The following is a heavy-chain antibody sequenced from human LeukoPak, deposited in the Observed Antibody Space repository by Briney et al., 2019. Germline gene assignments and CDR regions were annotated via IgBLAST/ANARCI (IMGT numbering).Heavy chain of an antibody. CDR1: GIPFNDYR. Sequence: PGGSLKLLWSASGIPFNDYRMHWVRPAPGKGLEWVANIQKDGSEKYYVDSVKGRFTISRDNAKKSLFLQVSSLRGEDTAVYYCARDRGFSYGIDFWGQGTLVTVSS. V-gene: IGHV3-7*04. CDR3: ARDRGFSYGIDF. CDR2: IQKDGSEK. J-gene: IGHJ4*02. D-gene: IGHD5-18*01.